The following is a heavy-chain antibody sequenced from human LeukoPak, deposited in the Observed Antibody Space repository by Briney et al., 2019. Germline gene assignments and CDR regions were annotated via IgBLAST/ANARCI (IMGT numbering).Heavy chain of an antibody. CDR1: GYTFTGYY. CDR2: INPNSGGT. V-gene: IGHV1-2*02. D-gene: IGHD6-13*01. Sequence: GASVNVSCKASGYTFTGYYMHWVRQAPGQGLEWMGWINPNSGGTNYAQKFQGRVTMTRDTSISTAYMELSRLRSDDTAVYYCARDVSSSWSNWFDPWGQGTLVTVSS. CDR3: ARDVSSSWSNWFDP. J-gene: IGHJ5*02.